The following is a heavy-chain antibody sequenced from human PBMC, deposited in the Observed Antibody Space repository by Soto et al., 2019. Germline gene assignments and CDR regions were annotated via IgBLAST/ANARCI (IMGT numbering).Heavy chain of an antibody. CDR1: GFTFSSYG. CDR2: ISYDGSNK. CDR3: AKEGYYGSGGRGYFQH. Sequence: QVQRVESGGGVVQPGRSLRLSCAASGFTFSSYGMHWVRQAPGKGLEWVAVISYDGSNKYYADSVKGRFTISRDNSKNTLYLQMNSLRAEDTAVYYCAKEGYYGSGGRGYFQHWGQGTLVTVSS. D-gene: IGHD3-10*01. J-gene: IGHJ1*01. V-gene: IGHV3-30*18.